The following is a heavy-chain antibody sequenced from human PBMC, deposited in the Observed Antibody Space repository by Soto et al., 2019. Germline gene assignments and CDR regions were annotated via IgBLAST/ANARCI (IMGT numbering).Heavy chain of an antibody. CDR1: GFTFSSYG. CDR3: AVYGVAYGIDV. V-gene: IGHV3-30*03. Sequence: PGGSLRLSCAASGFTFSSYGMHWVRQAPGKGLEWVAVISYDGSNKYYADSVKGRFTISRDNTRNLLYLQMNSLRAEDTATYYCAVYGVAYGIDVWGQGTMVTV. J-gene: IGHJ6*02. D-gene: IGHD4-17*01. CDR2: ISYDGSNK.